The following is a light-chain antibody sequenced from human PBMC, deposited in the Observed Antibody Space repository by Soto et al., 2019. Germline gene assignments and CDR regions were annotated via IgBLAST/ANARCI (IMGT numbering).Light chain of an antibody. CDR1: QSVGSD. Sequence: EIVMTQSPAPPSVSPGERAPPSCRASQSVGSDLAWYQQKPGQPPRLLIYGASTRATGIPARFSGSGSGTDFTLTISRLEPEDFAVYYCQQYGSSGTFGQGTKVDIK. CDR2: GAS. V-gene: IGKV3-15*01. CDR3: QQYGSSGT. J-gene: IGKJ1*01.